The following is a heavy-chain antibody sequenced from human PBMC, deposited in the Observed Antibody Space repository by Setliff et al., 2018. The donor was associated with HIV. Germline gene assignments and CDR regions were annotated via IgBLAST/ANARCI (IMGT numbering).Heavy chain of an antibody. D-gene: IGHD1-26*01. CDR3: ARGDTRNYYGGDYFDY. Sequence: SETLSLTCTVSGGSISGYFWNWIRQPPGKGLEWIGYIYHSGNTNYNPSLESRVSISVGTSKNQFSLKLSSVTAADTAVYYCARGDTRNYYGGDYFDYWGQGSLVTVSS. J-gene: IGHJ4*02. V-gene: IGHV4-59*01. CDR2: IYHSGNT. CDR1: GGSISGYF.